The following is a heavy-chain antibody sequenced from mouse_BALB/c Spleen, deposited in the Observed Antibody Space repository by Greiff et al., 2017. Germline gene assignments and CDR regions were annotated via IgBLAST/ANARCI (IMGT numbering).Heavy chain of an antibody. D-gene: IGHD1-1*01. CDR1: GYAFSSYW. CDR3: ARWDTVVFDY. Sequence: QVQLQQSGAELVRPGSSVKISCKASGYAFSSYWMNWVKQRPGQGLEWIGQIYPGDGDTNYNGKFKGKATLTADKSSSTAYMQLSSLTSEDSAVYFCARWDTVVFDYWGQGTTLTVSS. J-gene: IGHJ2*01. CDR2: IYPGDGDT. V-gene: IGHV1-80*01.